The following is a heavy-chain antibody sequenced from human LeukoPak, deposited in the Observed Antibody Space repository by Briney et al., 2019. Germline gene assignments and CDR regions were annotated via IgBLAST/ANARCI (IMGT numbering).Heavy chain of an antibody. CDR1: GFTFSNYA. V-gene: IGHV3-23*01. D-gene: IGHD1-26*01. J-gene: IGHJ4*02. CDR2: ISGSGGST. CDR3: AKDRKGSGSYYALFDY. Sequence: GGSLRLSCAASGFTFSNYAISWVRQAPGKGLEWVSGISGSGGSTYYADSVKGRFTISRDNSKNTLYLQVNSLRAEDTAVYYCAKDRKGSGSYYALFDYWGQGTLVTVSS.